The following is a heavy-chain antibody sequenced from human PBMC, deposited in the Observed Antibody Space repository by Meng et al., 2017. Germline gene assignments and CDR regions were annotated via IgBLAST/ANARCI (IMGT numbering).Heavy chain of an antibody. Sequence: GAGLLKPSGTLSLTCAVYGGSFSGYYWSWIRQPPGKGLEWIGEINHSGSTNYNPSLKSRVTISVDTSKNQFSLKLSSVTAADTAVYYCARGRYFDWLSYRYYFDYWGQGTLVTVSS. CDR2: INHSGST. V-gene: IGHV4-34*01. CDR3: ARGRYFDWLSYRYYFDY. D-gene: IGHD3-9*01. CDR1: GGSFSGYY. J-gene: IGHJ4*02.